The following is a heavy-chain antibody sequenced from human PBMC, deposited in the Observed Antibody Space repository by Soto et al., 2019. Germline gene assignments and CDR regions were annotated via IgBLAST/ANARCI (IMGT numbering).Heavy chain of an antibody. Sequence: QVQLVQSGAEVKKPGASVKVSCKASGYTFINYYMHWVRQAPGQGLEWMGIINPNGGRTTYAQKSQGSVTLTRETSTNTVNMELSSLRSEDTAVYYCAREKWLVRRNDPFDIWGQGTMVTVSS. CDR3: AREKWLVRRNDPFDI. D-gene: IGHD6-19*01. CDR1: GYTFINYY. CDR2: INPNGGRT. J-gene: IGHJ3*02. V-gene: IGHV1-46*01.